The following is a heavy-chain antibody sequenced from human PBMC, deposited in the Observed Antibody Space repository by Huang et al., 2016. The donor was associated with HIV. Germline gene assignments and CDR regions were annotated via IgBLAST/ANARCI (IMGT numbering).Heavy chain of an antibody. CDR1: GYTFTSYG. CDR2: NRPYNGNT. V-gene: IGHV1-18*04. D-gene: IGHD3-16*02. J-gene: IGHJ6*02. Sequence: QVQLVQSGAEVKKPGASVKVSCTVSGYTFTSYGISWVRQAPGQGLEWMGWNRPYNGNTNYAQKLQGRGTMTTDTSTSTVNMEMRSLRSDDTAVYYCARLYLYGMDVWGQGTTVTVSS. CDR3: ARLYLYGMDV.